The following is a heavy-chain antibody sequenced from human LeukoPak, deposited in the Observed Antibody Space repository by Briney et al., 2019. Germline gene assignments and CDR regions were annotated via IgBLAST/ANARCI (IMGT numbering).Heavy chain of an antibody. Sequence: PGGSLRLSCAASGFTFSSYSMNWVRQAPGKGLEWVSSISSSSSYIYYADSVKGRFTISRDNAKNSLYLQMNSLRAEDTAVYYSARVESTVTTPFDYWGQGTLVTVSS. CDR2: ISSSSSYI. CDR1: GFTFSSYS. V-gene: IGHV3-21*01. CDR3: ARVESTVTTPFDY. J-gene: IGHJ4*02. D-gene: IGHD4-17*01.